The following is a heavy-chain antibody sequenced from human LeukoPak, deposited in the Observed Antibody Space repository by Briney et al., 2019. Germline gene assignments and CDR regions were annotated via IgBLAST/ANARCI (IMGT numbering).Heavy chain of an antibody. CDR1: GFTFSSYA. Sequence: PGGSLRLSCAASGFTFSSYAMSWVRQAPGKGLEWLSAISGSGGSTYYADSVKGRFTISRDNSKNTLYLQMNSLRAEDTAVYYCAKDLGYSSSSDAFDIWGQGTMVTASS. D-gene: IGHD6-6*01. CDR3: AKDLGYSSSSDAFDI. V-gene: IGHV3-23*01. J-gene: IGHJ3*02. CDR2: ISGSGGST.